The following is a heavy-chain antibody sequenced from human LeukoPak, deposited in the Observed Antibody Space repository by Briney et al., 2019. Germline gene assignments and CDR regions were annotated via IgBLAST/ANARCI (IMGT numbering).Heavy chain of an antibody. V-gene: IGHV4-30-4*08. CDR2: IYDSGST. J-gene: IGHJ5*02. Sequence: SQTLSLTCTVSGGSISSGDYYWSWIRQPPGKGREWIGYIYDSGSTYYNPSLTRRVNISVDKSENQFSLKLSSMTAADTAVYYCARAHRPGVEWGPRRGRWFDPWSQGTLVTVSS. D-gene: IGHD7-27*01. CDR3: ARAHRPGVEWGPRRGRWFDP. CDR1: GGSISSGDYY.